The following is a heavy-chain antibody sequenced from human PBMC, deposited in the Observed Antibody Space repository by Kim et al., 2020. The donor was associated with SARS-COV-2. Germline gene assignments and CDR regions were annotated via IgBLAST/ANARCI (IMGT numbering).Heavy chain of an antibody. CDR2: ISPDGSSQ. V-gene: IGHV3-30-3*01. CDR1: GFTFNTYA. J-gene: IGHJ4*02. D-gene: IGHD5-12*01. CDR3: ARDDENGYNSLDY. Sequence: GGSLRLSCAGSGFTFNTYAIHWLRQAPGKGPECMAVISPDGSSQHYADSAKGRFTISRDNSKNTLFLQMNSLRAEDTAVYYCARDDENGYNSLDYWCQGVLVTVSS.